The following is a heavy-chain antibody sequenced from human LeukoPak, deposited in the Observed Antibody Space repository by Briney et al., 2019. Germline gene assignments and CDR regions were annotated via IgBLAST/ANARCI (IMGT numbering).Heavy chain of an antibody. J-gene: IGHJ4*02. V-gene: IGHV3-48*03. CDR3: ARVAEAAAFDS. CDR1: GFTFGTYE. CDR2: ISISGSTI. D-gene: IGHD6-13*01. Sequence: GGSLRLSCAASGFTFGTYEMNWVRQAPGKGLEWVSYISISGSTIYYADSMRGRFTISRDNAKNSLYLQMNSLKPEDTAVYYCARVAEAAAFDSWGQGTLVTVSS.